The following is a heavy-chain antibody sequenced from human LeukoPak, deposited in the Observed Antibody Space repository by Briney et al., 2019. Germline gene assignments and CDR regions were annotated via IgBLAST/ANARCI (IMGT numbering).Heavy chain of an antibody. V-gene: IGHV3-7*02. J-gene: IGHJ4*02. CDR1: GFTFSNYW. Sequence: GGSLRLSCAASGFTFSNYWMTWVRQTPEKGLEWVAHIKGDGSERYYVDSVKGRFTISRDNAKISLSLQMNSLRAEDTAVYYCARKYCSSTSCLFDYWGQGTLVTVSS. CDR3: ARKYCSSTSCLFDY. CDR2: IKGDGSER. D-gene: IGHD2-2*01.